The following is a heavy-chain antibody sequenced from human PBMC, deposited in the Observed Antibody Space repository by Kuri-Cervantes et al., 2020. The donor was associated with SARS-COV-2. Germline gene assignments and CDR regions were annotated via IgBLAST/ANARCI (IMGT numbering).Heavy chain of an antibody. Sequence: SETLSLTCTVSGGSISSSSYYWGWIRQPPGKGLEWIGSIYYSGSTYYNPSLKSRVTISVDTSKDQFSLKLSSVTAADTAVYYCARAANYYGSGSYYPRGWFDPWGQGTLVTVSS. CDR1: GGSISSSSYY. J-gene: IGHJ5*02. V-gene: IGHV4-39*01. CDR2: IYYSGST. CDR3: ARAANYYGSGSYYPRGWFDP. D-gene: IGHD3-10*01.